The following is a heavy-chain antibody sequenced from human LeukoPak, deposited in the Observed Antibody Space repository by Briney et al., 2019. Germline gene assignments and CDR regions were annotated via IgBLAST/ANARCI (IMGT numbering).Heavy chain of an antibody. J-gene: IGHJ4*02. D-gene: IGHD3-22*01. Sequence: GGSLRLSRAASGFTFSSYSMNWVRQAPGKGLEWVSSISSSSSYIYYADSVKGRFTISRDNAKNSLYLRMNSLRAEDTAVYYCASDVRANYYDSSGYYRSGGFDYWGQGTLVTVSS. CDR3: ASDVRANYYDSSGYYRSGGFDY. V-gene: IGHV3-21*01. CDR1: GFTFSSYS. CDR2: ISSSSSYI.